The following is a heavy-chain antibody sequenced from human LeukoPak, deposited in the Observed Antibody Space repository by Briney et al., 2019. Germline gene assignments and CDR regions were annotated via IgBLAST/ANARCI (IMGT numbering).Heavy chain of an antibody. D-gene: IGHD2-21*01. CDR2: ISWSSRSI. V-gene: IGHV3-9*03. J-gene: IGHJ3*02. Sequence: PGGSLRLSCAASGFTFDDYAMHWVRQPAGKGLEWVSGISWSSRSIAYADSVKGRFTISRDNAKNSVYLQMNSLRPDDMALYYSVKDRTGGDIFTDVFDMWGQGTMVTVSS. CDR1: GFTFDDYA. CDR3: VKDRTGGDIFTDVFDM.